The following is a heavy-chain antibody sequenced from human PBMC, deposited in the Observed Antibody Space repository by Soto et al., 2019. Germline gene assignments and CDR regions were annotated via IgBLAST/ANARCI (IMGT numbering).Heavy chain of an antibody. CDR3: ARDGTSYGGNYYFDY. D-gene: IGHD2-21*02. J-gene: IGHJ4*02. V-gene: IGHV3-13*01. CDR2: IGTAGDT. CDR1: GFTFSSYD. Sequence: GGSLRLSCAASGFTFSSYDMHWVRQATGKGLEWVSAIGTAGDTYYPGSVKGRFTISRENAKNSLYLQMNSLRAEDTAVYYCARDGTSYGGNYYFDYWGQGTLVTVSS.